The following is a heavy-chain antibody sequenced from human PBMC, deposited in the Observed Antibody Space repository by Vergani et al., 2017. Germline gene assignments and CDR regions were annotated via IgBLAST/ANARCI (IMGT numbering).Heavy chain of an antibody. J-gene: IGHJ5*02. Sequence: QVQLVQSGAQLKKPGGSVKVSCQASESTFSDYNIHWVRQAPGQGLEWMGWINPKTGDTDYVQKFQDRVTMTRDASTRIAYLKLTRLTSDDTAIYYCAYTWNFGRRNWFDPWGQGTLVTVSS. V-gene: IGHV1-2*02. CDR3: AYTWNFGRRNWFDP. CDR1: ESTFSDYN. CDR2: INPKTGDT. D-gene: IGHD1-7*01.